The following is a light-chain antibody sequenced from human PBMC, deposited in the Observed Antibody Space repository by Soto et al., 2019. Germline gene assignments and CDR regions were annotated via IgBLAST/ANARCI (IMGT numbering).Light chain of an antibody. Sequence: VLTQSPGTLSVSPGESATLSCRASQSVSNNYFAWYQQKPGQAPRLLIFGSSDRATGIPDRFSGSGSGTDFTLTISRLEPEDFAVYYCQQYGSSPPYTFGQGTKLEIK. CDR1: QSVSNNY. CDR3: QQYGSSPPYT. J-gene: IGKJ2*01. V-gene: IGKV3-20*01. CDR2: GSS.